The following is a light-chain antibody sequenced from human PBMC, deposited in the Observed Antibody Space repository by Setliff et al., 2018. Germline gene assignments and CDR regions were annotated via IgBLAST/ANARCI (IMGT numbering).Light chain of an antibody. Sequence: DIQMTQSPSTLSASVGDRVTITCRASQNVNTRLAWHQQKPGKAPKVLIYEASNLKSGVPSRFSGSGSGTEFTLTISSLQPDDFATYYCQQYENFWTFGQGT. V-gene: IGKV1-5*03. CDR2: EAS. J-gene: IGKJ1*01. CDR3: QQYENFWT. CDR1: QNVNTR.